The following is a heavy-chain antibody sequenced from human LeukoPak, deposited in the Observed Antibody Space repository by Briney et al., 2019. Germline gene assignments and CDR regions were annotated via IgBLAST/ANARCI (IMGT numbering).Heavy chain of an antibody. CDR2: INHSGST. CDR3: ARGRLGNEIDY. D-gene: IGHD1-1*01. V-gene: IGHV4-34*01. CDR1: GGSFSGYY. Sequence: SETLSLTCAVYGGSFSGYYWSWIRQPPGKGLEWIGEINHSGSTNYNPSLKSRVTISVDTSKNQFSLKLSSVTAADTAVYYCARGRLGNEIDYWGQGTLVTVPS. J-gene: IGHJ4*02.